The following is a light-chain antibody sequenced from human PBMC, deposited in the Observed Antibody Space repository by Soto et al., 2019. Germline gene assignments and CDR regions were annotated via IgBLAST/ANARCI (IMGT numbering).Light chain of an antibody. CDR2: DVS. Sequence: QSVLTQPASVSGSPGRWITISCTGTSSDVGGYNYVSRYQHHPGKAPKLIIYDVSNRPSGVSIRFSGSKSDNTASLTISGLQPEDEADYHCSSYTTSNTRQIVFGTGTKVTVL. V-gene: IGLV2-14*03. J-gene: IGLJ1*01. CDR3: SSYTTSNTRQIV. CDR1: SSDVGGYNY.